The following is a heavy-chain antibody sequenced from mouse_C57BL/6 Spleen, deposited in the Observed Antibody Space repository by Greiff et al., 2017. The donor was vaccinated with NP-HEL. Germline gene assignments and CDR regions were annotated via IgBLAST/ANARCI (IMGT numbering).Heavy chain of an antibody. J-gene: IGHJ4*01. Sequence: QVQLQQSGAELVRPGASVTLSCKASGYTFTDYEMHWVKHTPVHGLEWIGAIDPETGGTAYNQKFKGKAILTADKSSSTAYMELRSLTSEDSAVYYCTRGAYYSNYEGAMDYWGQGTSVTVSS. CDR1: GYTFTDYE. V-gene: IGHV1-15*01. D-gene: IGHD2-5*01. CDR3: TRGAYYSNYEGAMDY. CDR2: IDPETGGT.